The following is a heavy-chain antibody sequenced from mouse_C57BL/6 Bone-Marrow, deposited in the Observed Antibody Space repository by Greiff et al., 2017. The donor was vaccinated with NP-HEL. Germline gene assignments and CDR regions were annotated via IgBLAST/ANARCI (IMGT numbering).Heavy chain of an antibody. CDR2: ISDGGSYT. D-gene: IGHD4-1*01. Sequence: EVQGVESGGGLVKPGGSLKLSCAASGFTFSSYAMSWVRQTPEKRLEWVATISDGGSYTYYPDNGKGRFTISRDNAKNNLYLQMSHLKSEDTAMYYCAREGAGTWYFDVWGTGTTVTVSS. CDR3: AREGAGTWYFDV. CDR1: GFTFSSYA. V-gene: IGHV5-4*01. J-gene: IGHJ1*03.